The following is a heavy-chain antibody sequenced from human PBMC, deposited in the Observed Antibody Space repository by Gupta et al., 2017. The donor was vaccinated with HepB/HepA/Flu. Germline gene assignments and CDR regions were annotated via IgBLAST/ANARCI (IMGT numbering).Heavy chain of an antibody. J-gene: IGHJ4*02. CDR3: ASDIAAPLDY. Sequence: EVQMVESGGGLVQPGGSLRLSCVVPGVSISGYWMAWFRQGPGKGLEWVANIKGDGSEKNYMDSVKGRFTVSRDNANNLVYLQMTSLRAEDTAVYYCASDIAAPLDYWGQGTLVTVSS. V-gene: IGHV3-7*01. D-gene: IGHD6-6*01. CDR2: IKGDGSEK. CDR1: GVSISGYW.